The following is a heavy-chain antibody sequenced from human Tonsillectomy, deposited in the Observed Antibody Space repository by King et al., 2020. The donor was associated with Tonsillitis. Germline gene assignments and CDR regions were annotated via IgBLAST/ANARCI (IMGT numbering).Heavy chain of an antibody. CDR3: ARSRITIFGVVITDAWDI. J-gene: IGHJ3*02. CDR1: RFAFSSYA. D-gene: IGHD3-3*01. CDR2: ISGSGGVS. Sequence: EVQLVESGGGLGQPGGSLRLSCAASRFAFSSYAMSWVRQAPGKGLEWVSTISGSGGVSYYADSVKGRFTFSRDNSKNTLYLQMNSLRAEDTAVYYCARSRITIFGVVITDAWDIWGQGTMVTVSS. V-gene: IGHV3-23*04.